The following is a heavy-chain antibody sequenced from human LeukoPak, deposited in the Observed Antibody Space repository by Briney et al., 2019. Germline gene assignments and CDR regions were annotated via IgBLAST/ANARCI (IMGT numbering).Heavy chain of an antibody. J-gene: IGHJ4*02. V-gene: IGHV5-51*03. D-gene: IGHD2-21*02. CDR2: IYPGDSDT. CDR3: ARTYCGGDCYYSFFDY. Sequence: PGDSLKISCKGSGYSFTSYWIGWVRQMPGKGLEWMGIIYPGDSDTRYSPSFQGQVTISDDKSISTAYLQWSSLKASDTAMYYCARTYCGGDCYYSFFDYWGQGTLVTVSS. CDR1: GYSFTSYW.